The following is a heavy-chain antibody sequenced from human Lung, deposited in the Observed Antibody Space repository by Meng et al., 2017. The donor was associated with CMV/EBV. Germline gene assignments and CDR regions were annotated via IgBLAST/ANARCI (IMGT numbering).Heavy chain of an antibody. D-gene: IGHD6-13*01. J-gene: IGHJ6*02. CDR1: GGSISSYY. CDR2: IYYSGST. CDR3: ARFDSGSWFLPPGMDF. Sequence: GSLRLSCTGSGGSISSYYWSWIRQPPGKGLEWIGYIYYSGSTYYNPSLKSLVTISVDTNKNQFFLKLSFVTAAETGVSYGARFDSGSWFLPPGMDFWGQGXTVTVSS. V-gene: IGHV4-59*01.